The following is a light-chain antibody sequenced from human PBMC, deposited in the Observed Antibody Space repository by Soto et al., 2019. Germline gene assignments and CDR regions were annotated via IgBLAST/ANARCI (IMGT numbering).Light chain of an antibody. J-gene: IGKJ1*01. V-gene: IGKV1-5*03. CDR2: TAS. CDR3: QQYSDSSRS. Sequence: DIQMTQSPSTLSASIGDRITISCRASQNIDTWLAWYQQRPGEAPKLLIYTASNLENGVPSRFSGSGSGTAFTLTISSPQPEDFATYYCQQYSDSSRSFGQGTQVE. CDR1: QNIDTW.